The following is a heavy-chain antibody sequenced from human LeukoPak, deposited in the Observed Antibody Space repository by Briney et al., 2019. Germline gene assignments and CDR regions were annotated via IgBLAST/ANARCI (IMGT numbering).Heavy chain of an antibody. D-gene: IGHD2-21*02. Sequence: GGSLRLSCAASGFTFSRHWMHWVRQAPGKGLVWVSRINSDGGSTTYADSVKGRFTISRDNAKNTLYLQMDSLRAEDTALYYCAKVEGAYCGGDCYSLYYFDYWGQGTLVTVSS. CDR3: AKVEGAYCGGDCYSLYYFDY. CDR1: GFTFSRHW. V-gene: IGHV3-74*01. CDR2: INSDGGST. J-gene: IGHJ4*02.